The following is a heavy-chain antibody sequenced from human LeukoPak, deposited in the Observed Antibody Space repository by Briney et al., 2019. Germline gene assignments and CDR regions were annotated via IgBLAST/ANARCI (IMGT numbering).Heavy chain of an antibody. D-gene: IGHD3-10*01. V-gene: IGHV3-23*01. CDR3: AKDWQGSGSYYTYSDH. Sequence: GGSLRLSRAASGFTLSSYSMSGVPEHPGRGRECVSAIGGSGGSTYYTNSVKGRFTISRENSKNTLYLQMNSLRAEDTAVYYCAKDWQGSGSYYTYSDHWGQGTLVTVSS. CDR2: IGGSGGST. CDR1: GFTLSSYS. J-gene: IGHJ4*02.